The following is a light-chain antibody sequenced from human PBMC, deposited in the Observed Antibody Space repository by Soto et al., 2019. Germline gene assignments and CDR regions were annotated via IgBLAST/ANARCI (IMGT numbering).Light chain of an antibody. V-gene: IGLV2-11*01. CDR2: DVD. CDR3: CSYAGSYPFV. CDR1: SSDVGGYNY. Sequence: QSVLTQPRSVSGSPGQSVTISCTGTSSDVGGYNYVSWYQHHPGKAPKLMIYDVDKRPSGVPGRFSGSKSGNTASLTISGPQAEDEADYYCCSYAGSYPFVFGTGTEVTVL. J-gene: IGLJ1*01.